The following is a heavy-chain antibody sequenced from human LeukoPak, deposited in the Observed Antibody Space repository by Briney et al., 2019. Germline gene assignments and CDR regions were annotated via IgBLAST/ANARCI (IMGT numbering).Heavy chain of an antibody. V-gene: IGHV1-69*01. J-gene: IGHJ6*02. CDR1: GGTFSSYA. CDR3: ARERSGGDCPCGMDV. CDR2: IIPIFGTA. Sequence: SVKVSCKASGGTFSSYAISWVRQASGQGLEWMGGIIPIFGTANYAQKFQGRVAITADESTSTAYMELSSLRSEDTAVYYCARERSGGDCPCGMDVLGQGTTVTVSS. D-gene: IGHD2-21*02.